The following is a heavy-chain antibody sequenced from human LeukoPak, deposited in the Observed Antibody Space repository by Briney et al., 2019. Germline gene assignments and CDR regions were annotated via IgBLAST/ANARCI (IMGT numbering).Heavy chain of an antibody. D-gene: IGHD6-19*01. CDR2: IYNSGST. Sequence: GSLRLSCAASGFTFSSYSMNWVRQAPGKGLEWIGYIYNSGSTSYNPSLKSRVTMSVDTSKNQFSLKLSSVTAADTAGYYCARINSSGWIRLDYWGQGTLVTVSS. CDR3: ARINSSGWIRLDY. V-gene: IGHV4-59*04. CDR1: GFTFSSYS. J-gene: IGHJ4*02.